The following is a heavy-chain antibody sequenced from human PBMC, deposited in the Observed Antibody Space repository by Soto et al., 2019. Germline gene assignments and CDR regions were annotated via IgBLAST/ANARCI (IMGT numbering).Heavy chain of an antibody. V-gene: IGHV1-2*02. J-gene: IGHJ5*01. CDR3: ARPYCTSNSCHNLFDS. CDR2: INPKSGDT. CDR1: GYIFTDYY. D-gene: IGHD2-2*01. Sequence: SLKVSCKASGYIFTDYYINWVRQAPGQGLEWMGWINPKSGDTDYAQNFQGIVTMTTDTSITTAYMELSRLRSDDTAVYYCARPYCTSNSCHNLFDSWGQGTLVTVSS.